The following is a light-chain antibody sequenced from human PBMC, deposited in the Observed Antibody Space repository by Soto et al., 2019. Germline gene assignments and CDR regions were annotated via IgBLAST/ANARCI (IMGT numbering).Light chain of an antibody. Sequence: QSALTQPASVPGSPVQSITISCTGTNNDVGAYTYVSWYQQHPGKAPRLIIYEVSERPSGVSNRFSGSKSGNTASLVISGLQAEDEADYYCSSYRTGSRVFGGGTKLTVL. V-gene: IGLV2-14*01. CDR1: NNDVGAYTY. J-gene: IGLJ2*01. CDR3: SSYRTGSRV. CDR2: EVS.